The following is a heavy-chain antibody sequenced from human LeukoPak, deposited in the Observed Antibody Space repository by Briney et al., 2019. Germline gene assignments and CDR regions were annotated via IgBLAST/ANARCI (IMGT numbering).Heavy chain of an antibody. D-gene: IGHD5-24*01. CDR3: ARVEMATSDAFDI. V-gene: IGHV5-51*01. J-gene: IGHJ3*02. CDR2: IYPGDSDT. CDR1: GYSFTSYW. Sequence: GESLKISCKGSGYSFTSYWIGWVRQMPGKGLEWMGIIYPGDSDTRYSPSFQGQVTISADKSISTAYLQWSSLRASDTAMHYCARVEMATSDAFDIWGQGTMVTVSS.